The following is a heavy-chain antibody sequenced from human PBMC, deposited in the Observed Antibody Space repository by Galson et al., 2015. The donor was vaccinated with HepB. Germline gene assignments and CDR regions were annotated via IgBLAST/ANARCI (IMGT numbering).Heavy chain of an antibody. Sequence: TLSLTCSVSGDSLTSYYWSWLRQSPGMGLEWIGYIYDSGSTTKYRPSLQSRVSISADTSKNQFSLELTSVTATDTALYYCARQKGNRMPFDYWGQGILVTVSS. D-gene: IGHD2-2*01. V-gene: IGHV4-59*08. CDR2: IYDSGSTT. J-gene: IGHJ4*02. CDR1: GDSLTSYY. CDR3: ARQKGNRMPFDY.